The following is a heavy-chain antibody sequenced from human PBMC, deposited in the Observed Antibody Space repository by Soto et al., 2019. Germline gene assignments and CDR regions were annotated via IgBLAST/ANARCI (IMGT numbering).Heavy chain of an antibody. J-gene: IGHJ5*02. CDR2: FDPEDGET. D-gene: IGHD3-22*01. V-gene: IGHV1-24*01. CDR1: GYTLTELS. Sequence: ASVKVSCKVSGYTLTELSMHWVRQAPGKGLEWMGGFDPEDGETIYAQKFQGRVTMTEDTSTDTAYMELSSLRSEDTAVYYCATEGVLIGTEFNWFDPWGQGTLVTVSS. CDR3: ATEGVLIGTEFNWFDP.